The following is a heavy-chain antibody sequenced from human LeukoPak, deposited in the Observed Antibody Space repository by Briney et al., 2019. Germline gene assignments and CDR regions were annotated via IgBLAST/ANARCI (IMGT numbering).Heavy chain of an antibody. CDR3: ARSSSSPGRYYYYGMDV. CDR2: ISYDGSNK. CDR1: GFTFGSYA. V-gene: IGHV3-30-3*01. Sequence: GGPLRPPFAAPGFTFGSYAMNWFRQAPGKGREGVAVISYDGSNKYYADSVKGRFTISRDNSKNTLYLQMNSLRAEDTAVYYCARSSSSPGRYYYYGMDVWGQGTTVTVSS. D-gene: IGHD6-6*01. J-gene: IGHJ6*02.